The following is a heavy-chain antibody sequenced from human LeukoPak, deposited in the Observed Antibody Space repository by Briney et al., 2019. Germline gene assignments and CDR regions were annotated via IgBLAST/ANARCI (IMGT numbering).Heavy chain of an antibody. J-gene: IGHJ6*02. CDR2: IIPILGIA. Sequence: ASVKVSCTASGGTFSSYAISWVRQAPGQGLEWMGRIIPILGIANYAQTVQGRVTITADKSKSTAYMELSSLRSEDTAAYYCASGRKEGYYGMDVWGQGTTVTVSS. CDR3: ASGRKEGYYGMDV. V-gene: IGHV1-69*04. CDR1: GGTFSSYA.